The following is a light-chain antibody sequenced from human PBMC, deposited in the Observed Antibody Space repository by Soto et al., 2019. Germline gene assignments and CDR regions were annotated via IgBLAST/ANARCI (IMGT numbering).Light chain of an antibody. J-gene: IGLJ2*01. CDR1: SSDVGRYNL. Sequence: QSVLTQPASVSGSPGQSITISCTGTSSDVGRYNLVSWYQQHPGKAPKLMIYEGSKRPSGVSNRFSGSKSGNTASLTISGLQAEDEADYYCCSYAGCNTLIFGGGTKLTVL. CDR2: EGS. V-gene: IGLV2-23*01. CDR3: CSYAGCNTLI.